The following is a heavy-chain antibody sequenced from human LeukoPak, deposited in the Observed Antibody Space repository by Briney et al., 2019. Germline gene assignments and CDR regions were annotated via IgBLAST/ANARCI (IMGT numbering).Heavy chain of an antibody. D-gene: IGHD4-23*01. CDR2: ISGSGGST. J-gene: IGHJ5*02. Sequence: GGSLRLSCAASGFTFSSYVMTWVREAPGEGLEWVSTISGSGGSTYYADSVKGRFTISRDNSKNTLYLQMKSLRAEDTAVYYCAKGRDYGGKMGWFDPWGQGTLVTVSS. CDR1: GFTFSSYV. CDR3: AKGRDYGGKMGWFDP. V-gene: IGHV3-23*01.